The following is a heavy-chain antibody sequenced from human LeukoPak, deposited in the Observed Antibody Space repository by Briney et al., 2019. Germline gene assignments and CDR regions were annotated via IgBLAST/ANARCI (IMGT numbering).Heavy chain of an antibody. J-gene: IGHJ3*02. D-gene: IGHD4-17*01. V-gene: IGHV3-21*01. CDR2: ISSSSSYI. CDR3: ARGTVTTDAFDT. CDR1: GFTFSSYS. Sequence: GGSLRLSCAASGFTFSSYSMNWVRQAPGKGLEWVSSISSSSSYIYYADSVKGRFTISRDNAKNSPYLQMNSLRAEDTAVYYCARGTVTTDAFDTWGQGTMVTVSS.